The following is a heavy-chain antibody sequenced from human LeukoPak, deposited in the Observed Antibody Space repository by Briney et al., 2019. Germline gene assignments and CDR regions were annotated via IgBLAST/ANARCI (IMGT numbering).Heavy chain of an antibody. J-gene: IGHJ4*02. CDR3: ARFNAGYSYALDY. CDR2: IYYSGST. D-gene: IGHD5-18*01. Sequence: PSETLSLTCTVSGGSISSSSYYWGWIRQPPGKGLEWIGNIYYSGSTYYNPSLKSRVTISADTSKKQFSLKLSSVTATDTAVYYCARFNAGYSYALDYWGQGNLVTVSS. CDR1: GGSISSSSYY. V-gene: IGHV4-39*01.